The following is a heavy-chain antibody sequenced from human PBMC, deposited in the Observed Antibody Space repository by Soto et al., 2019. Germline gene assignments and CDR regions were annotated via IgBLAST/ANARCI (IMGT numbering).Heavy chain of an antibody. CDR3: ARNVVVVAAQGHTWFDP. J-gene: IGHJ5*02. CDR1: GGTFSSYA. CDR2: IIPIFGTA. Sequence: QVQLVQSGAEVKKPGSSVKVSCKASGGTFSSYAISWVRQAPGQGLEWMGGIIPIFGTANYAQKFQGRVTITADESTSTAYMELSSLRSEDTAVYYCARNVVVVAAQGHTWFDPWGQETLVTVSS. D-gene: IGHD2-15*01. V-gene: IGHV1-69*01.